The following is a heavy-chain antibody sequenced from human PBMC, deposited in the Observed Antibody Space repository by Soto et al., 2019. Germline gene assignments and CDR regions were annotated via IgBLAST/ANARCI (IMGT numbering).Heavy chain of an antibody. CDR2: ISGSGGST. CDR3: ARGSFYFDSAGYYY. D-gene: IGHD3-22*01. J-gene: IGHJ4*02. CDR1: GFTFSSYA. Sequence: EVQLLESGGGLVQPGGSLRLSCAASGFTFSSYAMSWVRQAPGKGLEWVSSISGSGGSTYNADSVKGRFTISRDSSKNTLYLQMNSLRVEDTAVYYCARGSFYFDSAGYYYWGQGTLVTVSS. V-gene: IGHV3-23*01.